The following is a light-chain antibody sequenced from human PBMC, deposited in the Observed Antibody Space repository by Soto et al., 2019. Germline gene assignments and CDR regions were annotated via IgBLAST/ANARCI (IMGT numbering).Light chain of an antibody. CDR3: QSYHSGNYA. CDR2: EDK. J-gene: IGLJ1*01. CDR1: SGSIATNY. Sequence: NFMLTQPHSVSESPGKTVTISCTRSSGSIATNYVQWYQQRPGSAPTTEIYEDKLRPSGVPDRFSGSIDSSSNSASLTISGLKTEDEADYYCQSYHSGNYAFGTGTKLTVL. V-gene: IGLV6-57*04.